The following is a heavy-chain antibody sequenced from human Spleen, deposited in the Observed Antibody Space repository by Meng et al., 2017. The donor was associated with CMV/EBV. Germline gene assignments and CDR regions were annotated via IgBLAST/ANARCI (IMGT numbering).Heavy chain of an antibody. D-gene: IGHD2-2*01. CDR2: ISSSSSYI. V-gene: IGHV3-21*01. CDR3: LLVPAASFDY. Sequence: LSCASSGFTFSGYLMNWVRQAPGKGLEWVSSISSSSSYIYYADSVKGRFTISRDNAKNSLYLQMNSLRAEDTAVYYCLLVPAASFDYWGQGTLVTVSS. J-gene: IGHJ4*02. CDR1: GFTFSGYL.